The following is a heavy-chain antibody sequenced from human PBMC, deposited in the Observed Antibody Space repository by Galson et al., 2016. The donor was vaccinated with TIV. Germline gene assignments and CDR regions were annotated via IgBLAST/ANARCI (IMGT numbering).Heavy chain of an antibody. Sequence: PALVKPPQTLTLACTFSGFSLNTNGVGVGWIRQPPGKALEWLGLIYWNDDKRYSPSLKSRVTITKDTSRNQVVLTMTNMDPVDTATYYCAQTAMILSGWFDSWGQGTLVTVSS. J-gene: IGHJ5*01. CDR3: AQTAMILSGWFDS. D-gene: IGHD5-18*01. CDR2: IYWNDDK. CDR1: GFSLNTNGVG. V-gene: IGHV2-5*01.